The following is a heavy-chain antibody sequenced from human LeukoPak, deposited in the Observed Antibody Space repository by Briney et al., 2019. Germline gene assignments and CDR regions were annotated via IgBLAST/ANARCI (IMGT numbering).Heavy chain of an antibody. V-gene: IGHV3-23*01. CDR1: GFTFSDAW. CDR3: AKETVVVVAATPDAFDI. CDR2: ISGSGGST. J-gene: IGHJ3*02. D-gene: IGHD2-15*01. Sequence: GGSLRLCCAGSGFTFSDAWMSWVRQAPGKGLEWVSGISGSGGSTHYADSVKDRFTISRDNSKNTLYLQMNSLRAEDTAVYYCAKETVVVVAATPDAFDIWGQGTMVTVSS.